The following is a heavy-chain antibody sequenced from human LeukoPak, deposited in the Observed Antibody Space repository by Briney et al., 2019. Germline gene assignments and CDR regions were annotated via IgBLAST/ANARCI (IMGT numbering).Heavy chain of an antibody. CDR3: ARESGWARPSDY. J-gene: IGHJ4*02. CDR2: ISGSGGST. V-gene: IGHV3-23*01. D-gene: IGHD6-19*01. Sequence: PGGSLRLSCAASGFTFSSYAMSWVRQAPGKGLEWVSAISGSGGSTYYADSVKGRFTISRDNAKNSLYLQMNSLRAEDTAVYYCARESGWARPSDYWGQGTLVIVSS. CDR1: GFTFSSYA.